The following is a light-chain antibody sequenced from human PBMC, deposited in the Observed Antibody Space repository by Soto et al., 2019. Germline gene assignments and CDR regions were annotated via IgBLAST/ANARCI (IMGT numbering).Light chain of an antibody. CDR2: YAS. V-gene: IGKV3-11*01. CDR3: QQRSNWPTIT. CDR1: QSVGSY. J-gene: IGKJ5*01. Sequence: EIVLTQSPATLSFSPGERATLSCRASQSVGSYLAWYQQKPGQAPRPLIYYASNRATGIPARFSGSGSGTDFTLTISSLEPEDFAVYYCQQRSNWPTITFGQGTRLEIK.